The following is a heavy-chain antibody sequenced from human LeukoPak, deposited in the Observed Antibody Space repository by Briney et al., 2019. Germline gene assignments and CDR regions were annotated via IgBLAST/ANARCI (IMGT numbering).Heavy chain of an antibody. D-gene: IGHD3-10*01. CDR2: INPNSGGT. CDR1: GYTFTGYY. V-gene: IGHV1-2*02. J-gene: IGHJ6*02. CDR3: ARGPTLVWGVIMPDSVGGMDV. Sequence: ASVKVSCKASGYTFTGYYMHWVRQAPGQGLEWMGWINPNSGGTNYAQKVQGRITMTRDTSISTAYMELSSLRSEDTAVYYCARGPTLVWGVIMPDSVGGMDVWGQGTTVTVSS.